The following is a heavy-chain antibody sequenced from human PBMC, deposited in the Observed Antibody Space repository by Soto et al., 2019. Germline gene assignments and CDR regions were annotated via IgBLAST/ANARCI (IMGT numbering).Heavy chain of an antibody. J-gene: IGHJ4*02. D-gene: IGHD3-10*01. CDR2: IYYSGST. CDR3: ARWNELLWFGYFDY. Sequence: SETLSLTCTVSGGSISSYYWSWIRQPPGKGLEWIGYIYYSGSTNYNPSLKSRVTISVDTSKNQFSLKLSSVTAADTAVYYCARWNELLWFGYFDYWGRGTLVTVSS. V-gene: IGHV4-59*01. CDR1: GGSISSYY.